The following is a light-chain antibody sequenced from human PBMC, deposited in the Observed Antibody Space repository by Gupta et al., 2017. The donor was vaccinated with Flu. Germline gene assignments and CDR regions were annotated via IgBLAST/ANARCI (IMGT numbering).Light chain of an antibody. Sequence: QAPSTLSASVGDRDTITCRASQSMNVWLDWGQQKPVKAPNILIYKAERLGSAVRLRFRVSGTGTEFTLTSPSLKIDDFDSYDNQPYNSLTFGHGTKVDIK. J-gene: IGKJ3*01. CDR3: QPYNSLT. V-gene: IGKV1-5*03. CDR1: QSMNVW. CDR2: KAE.